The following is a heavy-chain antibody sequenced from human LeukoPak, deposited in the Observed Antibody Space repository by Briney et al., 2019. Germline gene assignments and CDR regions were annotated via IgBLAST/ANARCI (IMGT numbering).Heavy chain of an antibody. V-gene: IGHV3-21*01. J-gene: IGHJ4*02. CDR1: GFTFSSYS. D-gene: IGHD3-3*01. CDR3: ARGGDFWSGYYFFDY. Sequence: GGSLRLSCAASGFTFSSYSMNWVRQAPGKGLEWVSSISSSSSYIYYADSVKGRFTISRDNAKNSLYLQMNSLRAEDTAVYYCARGGDFWSGYYFFDYWGQRTLVTVSS. CDR2: ISSSSSYI.